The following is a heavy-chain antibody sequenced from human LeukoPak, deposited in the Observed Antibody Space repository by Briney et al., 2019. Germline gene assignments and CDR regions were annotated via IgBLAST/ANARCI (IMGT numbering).Heavy chain of an antibody. CDR1: GGSISRDY. D-gene: IGHD6-19*01. V-gene: IGHV4-59*08. J-gene: IGHJ4*02. CDR2: IYYTGST. CDR3: ARHAPSDSSGWFYFDY. Sequence: PSETLSLTCTVSGGSISRDYWSWIRQPPGKGLEWIGYIYYTGSTNYNPSLKSRVTISVDTSKNQFSLKLSSVTAADTAVYYCARHAPSDSSGWFYFDYWGQGTLVTVSS.